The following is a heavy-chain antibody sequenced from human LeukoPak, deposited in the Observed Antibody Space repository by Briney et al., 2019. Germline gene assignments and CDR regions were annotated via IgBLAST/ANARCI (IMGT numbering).Heavy chain of an antibody. CDR2: ISYDGSDK. J-gene: IGHJ4*02. Sequence: GGSLRLSCAASGFTFSNYDMHWVRQAPGKGLEWVAVISYDGSDKYYVDSVKGRFTISRDNAKNSLYLQMNSLRAEDSAFYYCARDFSLDNWGQGTLVTVSS. V-gene: IGHV3-30*03. CDR1: GFTFSNYD. CDR3: ARDFSLDN.